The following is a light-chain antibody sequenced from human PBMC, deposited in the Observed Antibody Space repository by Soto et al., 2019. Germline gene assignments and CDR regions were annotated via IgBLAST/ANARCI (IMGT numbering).Light chain of an antibody. V-gene: IGKV3-15*01. CDR2: DTS. J-gene: IGKJ1*01. CDR1: QSLSGK. CDR3: QRYSMWLWT. Sequence: EIVMTQSPATLSVSPGERATISCRASQSLSGKLAWFQQRPGQAPRLLIYDTSTRATGIPARFSGSGSGTEFTLTISSLQSEDFAVYYCQRYSMWLWTFGRGTKVDIK.